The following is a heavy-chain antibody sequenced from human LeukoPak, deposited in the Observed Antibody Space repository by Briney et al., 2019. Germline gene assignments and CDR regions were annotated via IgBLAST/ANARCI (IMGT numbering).Heavy chain of an antibody. D-gene: IGHD3-10*01. J-gene: IGHJ6*04. V-gene: IGHV4-59*01. CDR3: ARLSRLTLIRGVTGYHSLDV. Sequence: SETLSLTCTVSGGSITNFYWRWIRQPPGGGLEYIGDIYYSGSTNYNPSLKSRVTISVDTSKNQFSLKLNSVSAADTAVYFCARLSRLTLIRGVTGYHSLDVWGKGTKVTVSS. CDR1: GGSITNFY. CDR2: IYYSGST.